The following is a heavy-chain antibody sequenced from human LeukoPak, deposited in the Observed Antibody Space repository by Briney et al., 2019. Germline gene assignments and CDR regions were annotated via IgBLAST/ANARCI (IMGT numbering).Heavy chain of an antibody. CDR3: ARGSFGENGD. V-gene: IGHV4-59*01. Sequence: SETLSLTCTVSGGSISSYYWSWIRQPPGKGLEWIGYIYYSGSTNYNPSLKSRVTISVDTSKNQFSLKLSSVTAADTAVYYCARGSFGENGDWGQGTLVTVSS. J-gene: IGHJ4*02. CDR2: IYYSGST. CDR1: GGSISSYY. D-gene: IGHD3-10*01.